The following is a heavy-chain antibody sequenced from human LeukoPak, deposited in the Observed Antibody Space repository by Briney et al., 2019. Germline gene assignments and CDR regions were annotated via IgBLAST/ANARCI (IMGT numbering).Heavy chain of an antibody. CDR3: ARGPKAARPLRYYYYYMDV. D-gene: IGHD6-6*01. V-gene: IGHV4-34*01. J-gene: IGHJ6*03. CDR1: GGSFSGYY. Sequence: SETLSLTCTVYGGSFSGYYWSWIRQPPGKGLEWIGEINHSGSTNYNPSLKSRVPISVDTSKNQFSLKLSSVSAADTAVYYCARGPKAARPLRYYYYYMDVWGKGTTVTVSS. CDR2: INHSGST.